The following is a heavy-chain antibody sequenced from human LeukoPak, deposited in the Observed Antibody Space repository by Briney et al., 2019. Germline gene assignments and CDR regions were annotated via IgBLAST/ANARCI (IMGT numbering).Heavy chain of an antibody. D-gene: IGHD1-26*01. J-gene: IGHJ4*02. CDR1: GYTFSGYY. CDR3: ARVGGGATEIDY. CDR2: INPNSGGT. V-gene: IGHV1-2*02. Sequence: GASVKVSCKASGYTFSGYYLHWVRQAPGQGLEWMGWINPNSGGTNYAQKFQGRVTMTRDTSISTAYMELSRLRSDDTAVYYCARVGGGATEIDYWGQGTLVTVSS.